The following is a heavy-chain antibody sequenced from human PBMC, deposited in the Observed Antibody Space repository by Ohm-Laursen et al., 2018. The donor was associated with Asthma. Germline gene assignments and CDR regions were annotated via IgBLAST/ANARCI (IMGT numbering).Heavy chain of an antibody. D-gene: IGHD2-15*01. CDR3: ARAKTDGYCSGGSCYKAIWYFDL. J-gene: IGHJ2*01. Sequence: QTLSLTCAISGDSVSSNSAAWNWIRQSPSRGLEWLGRTYYRSKWYNDYAVSVKSRITINPDTSKNQFSLQLNSVTPEDTAVYYCARAKTDGYCSGGSCYKAIWYFDLWGRGTLVTVSS. V-gene: IGHV6-1*01. CDR2: TYYRSKWYN. CDR1: GDSVSSNSAA.